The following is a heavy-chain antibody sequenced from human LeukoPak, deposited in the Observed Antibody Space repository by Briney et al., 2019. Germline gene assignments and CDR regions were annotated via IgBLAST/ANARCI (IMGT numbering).Heavy chain of an antibody. V-gene: IGHV1-69*13. CDR3: ARAQLGFGSSSYMDV. CDR1: GGTFSSYA. D-gene: IGHD3-10*01. CDR2: IIPSLGTA. Sequence: GASVKVSCKASGGTFSSYAISWVRQAPGQGLEWMGGIIPSLGTANYAQKFQGRVTITADESTSTAYMELSSLRSEDTAVYYCARAQLGFGSSSYMDVWGKGTTVTISS. J-gene: IGHJ6*03.